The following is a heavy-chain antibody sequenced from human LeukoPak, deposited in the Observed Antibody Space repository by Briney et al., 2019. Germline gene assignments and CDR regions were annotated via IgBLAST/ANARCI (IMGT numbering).Heavy chain of an antibody. CDR1: GYTFTGYY. D-gene: IGHD1-26*01. Sequence: ASVKVSCKASGYTFTGYYMHWVRQAPGQGLEWMGWINPNSGGTNYAQKFQGRVTMTRDTSISTAYMELSSLRSEDTAVYYCAADLSGSYRYWGMYAFDIWGQGTMVTVSS. V-gene: IGHV1-2*02. CDR3: AADLSGSYRYWGMYAFDI. J-gene: IGHJ3*02. CDR2: INPNSGGT.